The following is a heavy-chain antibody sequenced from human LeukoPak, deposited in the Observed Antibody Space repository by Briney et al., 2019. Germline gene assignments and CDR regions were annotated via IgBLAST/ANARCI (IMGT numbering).Heavy chain of an antibody. Sequence: SETLSLTCTVSGAPISSHYWSWIRQPPARGLEWIGYIHYSGITSYDPSLKSRVTMSIDTSKSQFSLNLNSVTAADTAVYYCARVYDYGKFDFWGPGTPLTVSS. CDR3: ARVYDYGKFDF. J-gene: IGHJ4*02. D-gene: IGHD4/OR15-4a*01. CDR2: IHYSGIT. V-gene: IGHV4-59*11. CDR1: GAPISSHY.